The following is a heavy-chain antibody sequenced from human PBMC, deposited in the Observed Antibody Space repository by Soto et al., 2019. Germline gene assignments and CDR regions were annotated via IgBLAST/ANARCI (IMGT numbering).Heavy chain of an antibody. D-gene: IGHD6-19*01. J-gene: IGHJ4*02. CDR2: SSPRGDTI. V-gene: IGHV3-48*02. CDR3: AKGPHTNVGWPYYFES. CDR1: GFSLANYP. Sequence: GGSLRLSWVASGFSLANYPMNWVRQTPGKGLEWISYSSPRGDTIYYADSVEGRFTISRDNAGNSLSLHMSSLRDEDSALYYCAKGPHTNVGWPYYFESWGQGVPVTVSS.